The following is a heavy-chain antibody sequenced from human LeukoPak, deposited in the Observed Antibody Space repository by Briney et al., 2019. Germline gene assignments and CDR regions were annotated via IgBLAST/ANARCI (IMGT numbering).Heavy chain of an antibody. J-gene: IGHJ4*02. V-gene: IGHV4-39*01. D-gene: IGHD3-22*01. CDR2: IYSSGST. Sequence: PSETLSLTCTVSGDSISSSSYYWGWIRQSPGKGLEWIGSIYSSGSTSYNPSLRSLFTMSVDTSKNQFSLGLTSVTAADTAVYYCARGDYYDSSGYVSVYYWGQGTLVTVSS. CDR1: GDSISSSSYY. CDR3: ARGDYYDSSGYVSVYY.